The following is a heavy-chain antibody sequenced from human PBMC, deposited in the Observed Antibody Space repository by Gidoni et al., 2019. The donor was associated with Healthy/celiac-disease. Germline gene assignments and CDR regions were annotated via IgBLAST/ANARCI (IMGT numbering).Heavy chain of an antibody. CDR2: ISGSGGST. D-gene: IGHD3-22*01. CDR3: AKGGITMIVVVIYYFDY. V-gene: IGHV3-23*01. Sequence: EVQLLESGGGLVQPGGSLRLSCAASGFTFSSYAMSWVRQAPGKGLEWVSAISGSGGSTYYADSVKGRFTISRDNSKNTLYLQMNSLRAEDTAVYYCAKGGITMIVVVIYYFDYWGQGTLVTVSS. CDR1: GFTFSSYA. J-gene: IGHJ4*02.